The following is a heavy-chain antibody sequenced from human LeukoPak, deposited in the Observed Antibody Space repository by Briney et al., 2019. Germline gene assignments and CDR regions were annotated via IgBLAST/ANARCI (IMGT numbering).Heavy chain of an antibody. Sequence: SETLSLTCTVSGGSISSGSYYWSWIRQPPGKGLEWIGYIYYSGSTYYNPSLKSRVTISVDTSKNQFSLKLSSVTAADTAVYYCARFLDGSGSYSDYWGQGTLVTVSS. CDR2: IYYSGST. CDR1: GGSISSGSYY. J-gene: IGHJ4*02. D-gene: IGHD3-10*01. V-gene: IGHV4-30-4*08. CDR3: ARFLDGSGSYSDY.